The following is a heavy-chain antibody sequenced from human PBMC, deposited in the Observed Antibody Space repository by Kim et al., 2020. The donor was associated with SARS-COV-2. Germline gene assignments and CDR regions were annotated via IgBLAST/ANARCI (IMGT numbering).Heavy chain of an antibody. Sequence: SETLSLTCTVSGGSISSYYWSWIRQPPGKGLEWIGYIYYSGSTNYNPSLKSRVTISVDTSKNQFSLKLSSVTAADTAVYYCARDNESRSRFGESYGMDVWGQGTTVTVSS. V-gene: IGHV4-59*01. J-gene: IGHJ6*02. D-gene: IGHD3-10*01. CDR2: IYYSGST. CDR3: ARDNESRSRFGESYGMDV. CDR1: GGSISSYY.